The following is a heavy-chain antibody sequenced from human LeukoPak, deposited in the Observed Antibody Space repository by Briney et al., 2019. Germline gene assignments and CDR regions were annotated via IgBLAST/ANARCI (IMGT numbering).Heavy chain of an antibody. J-gene: IGHJ4*02. Sequence: PSETLSLTCAVSGGSISSGGYSWSWIRQPPGKGLEWIGYIYHSGSTYYNPSLKGRVTISVDRSKNQFSLKLGSVTAADTAVYYCARGYSGSYYSPFFDYWGQGTLVTVSS. CDR2: IYHSGST. CDR1: GGSISSGGYS. CDR3: ARGYSGSYYSPFFDY. V-gene: IGHV4-30-2*01. D-gene: IGHD1-26*01.